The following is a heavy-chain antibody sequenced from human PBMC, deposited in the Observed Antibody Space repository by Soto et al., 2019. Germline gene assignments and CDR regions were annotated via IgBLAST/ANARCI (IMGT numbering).Heavy chain of an antibody. CDR3: ARDGSGHCYGKTDS. V-gene: IGHV3-7*01. CDR2: IKQDDSEK. Sequence: EVQLVESGGGLVQPGGSLRLSCAASVFSFSNYWMSWVRQAPEKGMEWVANIKQDDSEKYYVGSVRDRFTISRDNAKNSLYLQMNSPRPEDTAAYYCARDGSGHCYGKTDSWGQGTLVTVSS. D-gene: IGHD2-2*01. CDR1: VFSFSNYW. J-gene: IGHJ4*02.